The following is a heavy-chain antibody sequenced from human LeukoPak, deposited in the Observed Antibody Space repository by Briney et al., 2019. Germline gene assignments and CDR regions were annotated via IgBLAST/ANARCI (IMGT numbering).Heavy chain of an antibody. CDR3: ARDRRELRRLDAFDI. CDR2: INPSGGST. V-gene: IGHV1-46*01. D-gene: IGHD1-26*01. CDR1: GYTFTNFH. Sequence: ASVKVSCKASGYTFTNFHIHWVRQAPGQGLEWMGIINPSGGSTRYPQKFQGRVIMTRDTSTTTVYMELHRLTSEDAAVYYCARDRRELRRLDAFDIWGQGTMVTVSS. J-gene: IGHJ3*02.